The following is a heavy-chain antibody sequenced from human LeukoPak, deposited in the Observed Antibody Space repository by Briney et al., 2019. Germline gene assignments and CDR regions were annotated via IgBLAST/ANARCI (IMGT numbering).Heavy chain of an antibody. J-gene: IGHJ4*02. V-gene: IGHV3-15*01. Sequence: PLGSLRLSCAASLFTFSNAWMSWVRQAPGKGLEWVGRIKSKTDGGTTDYAAPVKGRFTISRDDSKNTLYLQMNSLKTEDTAVYYCHCYYDSSGYSFDYWGQGTLVTVSS. CDR3: HCYYDSSGYSFDY. CDR2: IKSKTDGGTT. CDR1: LFTFSNAW. D-gene: IGHD3-22*01.